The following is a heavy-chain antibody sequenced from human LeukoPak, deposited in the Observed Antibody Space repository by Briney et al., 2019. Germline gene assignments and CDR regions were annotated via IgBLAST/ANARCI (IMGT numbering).Heavy chain of an antibody. CDR1: GYTFTSYY. D-gene: IGHD3-22*01. Sequence: ASVKVSCKASGYTFTSYYMHWVRQAPGQGLEWMGIINPSGGSTSYAQKFQGRVTMTRDMSTSTVYMELSSLRSEDTAVYYCARQRAAYYDSSGSALNWFDPWGQGTLVTVSS. J-gene: IGHJ5*02. V-gene: IGHV1-46*01. CDR3: ARQRAAYYDSSGSALNWFDP. CDR2: INPSGGST.